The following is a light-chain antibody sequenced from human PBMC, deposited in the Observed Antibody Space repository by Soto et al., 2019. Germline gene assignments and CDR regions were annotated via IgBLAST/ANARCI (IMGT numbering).Light chain of an antibody. Sequence: QMTQSPSSVSASVGETVTITCRASQGIRSWLAWYQQKPGTAPKILIYGTSTLRSGVPSRFSGSGSATHFTLTISDLQPEDFATYFCQQALSFPLTFGGGTKVDMK. CDR2: GTS. V-gene: IGKV1-12*01. J-gene: IGKJ4*01. CDR3: QQALSFPLT. CDR1: QGIRSW.